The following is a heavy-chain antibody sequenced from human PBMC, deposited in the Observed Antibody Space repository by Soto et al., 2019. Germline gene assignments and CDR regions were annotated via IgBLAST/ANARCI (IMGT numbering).Heavy chain of an antibody. V-gene: IGHV1-69*02. CDR1: GGTFSSYT. CDR2: IIPILGIA. Sequence: ASVKVSCKASGGTFSSYTISWVRQAPGQGLEWMGRIIPILGIANYAQKFQGRVTITADKSTSTAYMELSSLRSEDTAVYYCARPLAGYNAFDIWAQGTMVTVSS. D-gene: IGHD5-18*01. J-gene: IGHJ3*02. CDR3: ARPLAGYNAFDI.